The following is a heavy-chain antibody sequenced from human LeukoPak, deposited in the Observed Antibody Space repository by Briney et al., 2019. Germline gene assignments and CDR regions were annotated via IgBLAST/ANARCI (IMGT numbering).Heavy chain of an antibody. V-gene: IGHV1-2*02. D-gene: IGHD6-13*01. CDR3: ARGPTYSSSWYYYFDY. J-gene: IGHJ4*02. Sequence: ASVKVSCKASGYTFTGYYMHWVRQAPGQGLEWMGWINPNSGGTNYAQKFQGRVTITRNTSISTAYMELSSLRSEDTAVYYCARGPTYSSSWYYYFDYWGQGTLVTVSS. CDR1: GYTFTGYY. CDR2: INPNSGGT.